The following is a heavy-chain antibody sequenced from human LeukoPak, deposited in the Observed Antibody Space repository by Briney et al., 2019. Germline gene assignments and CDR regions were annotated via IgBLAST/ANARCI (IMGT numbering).Heavy chain of an antibody. CDR3: ARDKIVGPTTLDY. CDR2: ISSSGTPI. D-gene: IGHD1-26*01. CDR1: GFTFSDYY. Sequence: GGSLRLSCAASGFTFSDYYMSWIRQAPGKGLEWVSFISSSGTPISYVDSVRGRFTISRDNAENSLYLQMNSLRAEDTAVYYCARDKIVGPTTLDYWGQGTLVTVSS. V-gene: IGHV3-11*01. J-gene: IGHJ4*02.